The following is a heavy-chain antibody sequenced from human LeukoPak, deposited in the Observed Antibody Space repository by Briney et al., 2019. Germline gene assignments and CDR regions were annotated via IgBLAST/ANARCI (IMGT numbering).Heavy chain of an antibody. CDR1: GYTFTSYD. D-gene: IGHD3-10*01. Sequence: GASVKVSCKASGYTFTSYDINWVRQAPGQGLEWMGWINPNSGGTNYAQKFQGRVTMTRDTSISTAYMELSRLRSDDTAVYYCARERAPSRVRGVLVVWGQGTTVTVSS. CDR3: ARERAPSRVRGVLVV. CDR2: INPNSGGT. J-gene: IGHJ6*02. V-gene: IGHV1-2*02.